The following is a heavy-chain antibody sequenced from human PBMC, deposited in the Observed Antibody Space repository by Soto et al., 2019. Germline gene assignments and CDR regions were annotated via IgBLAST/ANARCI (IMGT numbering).Heavy chain of an antibody. J-gene: IGHJ5*02. CDR1: GYSFTSYW. D-gene: IGHD2-15*01. CDR2: ICPGDSDT. CDR3: ARRYCSGGSCYSGWFDP. Sequence: PGESLKISCKGSGYSFTSYWIGWVRQMPGKGLEWMGIICPGDSDTRYSPSFQGQVTISADKSISTAYLQWSSLKASDTAMYYCARRYCSGGSCYSGWFDPWGQGTLVTVSS. V-gene: IGHV5-51*01.